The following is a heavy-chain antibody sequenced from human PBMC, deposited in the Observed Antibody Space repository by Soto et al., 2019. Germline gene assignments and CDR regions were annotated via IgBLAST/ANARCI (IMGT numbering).Heavy chain of an antibody. CDR2: INAGNGNT. V-gene: IGHV1-3*01. CDR3: ARKRLYCSGGSCYSWWFDP. D-gene: IGHD2-15*01. Sequence: VSVKVCCKASGDTFTSYAMHWVRQAPGQRLEWMGWINAGNGNTKYSQKFQGRVTITRDTSASTAYMELSSLRSEDTAVYYCARKRLYCSGGSCYSWWFDPWGQGTLVTVSS. J-gene: IGHJ5*02. CDR1: GDTFTSYA.